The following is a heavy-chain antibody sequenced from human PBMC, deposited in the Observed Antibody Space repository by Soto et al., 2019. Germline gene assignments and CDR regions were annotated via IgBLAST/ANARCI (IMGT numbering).Heavy chain of an antibody. J-gene: IGHJ3*02. V-gene: IGHV1-18*01. CDR1: GYTFTSYG. Sequence: ASVKVSCKASGYTFTSYGISWVRQAPGQRLEWMGWISAYNGNTNYAQKLQGRVTMTTDTSTSTAYMELRSLRSDDTAVYFCARGTDSSGYIGAAAFDIWGQGTMVTVSS. D-gene: IGHD3-22*01. CDR3: ARGTDSSGYIGAAAFDI. CDR2: ISAYNGNT.